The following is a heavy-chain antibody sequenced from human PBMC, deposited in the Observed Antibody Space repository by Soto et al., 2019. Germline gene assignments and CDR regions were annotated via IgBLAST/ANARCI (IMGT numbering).Heavy chain of an antibody. CDR1: GFTFSSYA. D-gene: IGHD4-17*01. CDR2: ISYDGSNK. J-gene: IGHJ5*02. Sequence: QVQLVESGGGVVQPGRSLRLSCAASGFTFSSYAMHWVRQAPGKGLEWVAVISYDGSNKYYADSVKGRFTISRDNAKNTLYLQMNSLRAEDTAVYYCAREGGDYGDDYNWFDPWGQGTLVTVSS. CDR3: AREGGDYGDDYNWFDP. V-gene: IGHV3-30-3*01.